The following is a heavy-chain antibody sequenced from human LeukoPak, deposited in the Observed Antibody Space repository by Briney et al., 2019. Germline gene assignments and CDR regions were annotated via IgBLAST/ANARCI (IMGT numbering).Heavy chain of an antibody. V-gene: IGHV1-8*01. CDR1: GYTFTSYD. CDR2: MNPNSGNT. J-gene: IGHJ6*02. Sequence: ASVKVSCKASGYTFTSYDINWVRQATGQGLEWMGWMNPNSGNTGYAQKFQGRVTMTRNTSISTAYMELSSLRSEDTAVYYCARGQYSSGWGLNYYYYYGMDVWGQGTTVTVSS. CDR3: ARGQYSSGWGLNYYYYYGMDV. D-gene: IGHD6-19*01.